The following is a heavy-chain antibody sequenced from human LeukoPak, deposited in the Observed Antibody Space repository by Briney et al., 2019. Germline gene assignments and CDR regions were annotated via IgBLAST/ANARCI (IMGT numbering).Heavy chain of an antibody. CDR1: GGSISSYY. J-gene: IGHJ4*02. Sequence: PSETLSLTCTVSGGSISSYYWSWIRQPPGKGLEWIGYIYYSGSTNYNPSLKSRVTISVDTSKNQFSLKLSSVTAADTAVYYCARGPLTYYYGSGSYLDYWGQGTLVTVSS. D-gene: IGHD3-10*01. CDR3: ARGPLTYYYGSGSYLDY. V-gene: IGHV4-59*08. CDR2: IYYSGST.